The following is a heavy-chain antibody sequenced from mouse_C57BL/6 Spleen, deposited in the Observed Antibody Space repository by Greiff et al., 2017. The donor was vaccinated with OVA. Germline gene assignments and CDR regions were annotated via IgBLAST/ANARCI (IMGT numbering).Heavy chain of an antibody. D-gene: IGHD4-1*01. J-gene: IGHJ1*03. CDR2: ISSGSSTI. CDR3: ARSLANWDRYWYFDV. V-gene: IGHV5-17*01. Sequence: EVNVVESGGGLVKPGGSLKLSCAASGFTFSDYGMHWVRQAPEKGLEWVAYISSGSSTIYYADTVKGRFTISRDNAKNTLFLQMTSLRSEDTAMYYCARSLANWDRYWYFDVWGTGTTVTVSS. CDR1: GFTFSDYG.